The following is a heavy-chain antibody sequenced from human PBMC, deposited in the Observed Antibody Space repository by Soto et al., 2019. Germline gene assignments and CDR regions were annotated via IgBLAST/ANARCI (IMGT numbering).Heavy chain of an antibody. CDR2: ISAYNGNT. CDR1: GYTFTSYG. V-gene: IGHV1-18*01. CDR3: ARDRNNWNQSSGLARY. D-gene: IGHD1-20*01. J-gene: IGHJ4*02. Sequence: GASVKVSCKASGYTFTSYGIGWVRQAPGQGLEWMGWISAYNGNTNYAQKLQGRVTMTTDTSTSTAYMELRSLRSDDTAVYYCARDRNNWNQSSGLARYWGQGTLVTVSP.